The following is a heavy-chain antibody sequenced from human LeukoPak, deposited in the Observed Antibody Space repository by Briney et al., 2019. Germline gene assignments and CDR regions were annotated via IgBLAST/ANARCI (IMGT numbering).Heavy chain of an antibody. J-gene: IGHJ5*02. V-gene: IGHV3-23*01. CDR2: ISGSGGSI. D-gene: IGHD6-13*01. CDR3: AKREAGAAGTSWWFDP. Sequence: GGSLRLSCAASGFTFSNYAMSWVRQAPGKGLEWVSAISGSGGSIYYADSVKGRFTISRDNSKNTLYLQMSSLRAEDTAVYYCAKREAGAAGTSWWFDPWGQGTLVTVSS. CDR1: GFTFSNYA.